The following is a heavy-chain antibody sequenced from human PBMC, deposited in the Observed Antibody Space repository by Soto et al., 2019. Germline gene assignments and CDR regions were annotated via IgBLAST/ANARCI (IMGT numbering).Heavy chain of an antibody. J-gene: IGHJ4*02. Sequence: QLQLQESGSGLVKPSQTLSLTCAVSGGSMRSGDYSWSWIRQPPGKGLEWIGYIYYSGNTYYNPSLKGRVTISVDRSKHQFSLKLSSVTAAETAVYSCAREAGNNYGSGSLFDYWGQGILVTVSS. D-gene: IGHD3-10*01. CDR3: AREAGNNYGSGSLFDY. V-gene: IGHV4-30-2*01. CDR1: GGSMRSGDYS. CDR2: IYYSGNT.